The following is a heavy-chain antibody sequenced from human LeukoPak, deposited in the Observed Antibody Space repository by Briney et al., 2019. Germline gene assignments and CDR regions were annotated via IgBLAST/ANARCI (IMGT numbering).Heavy chain of an antibody. CDR1: GFTFSSYG. J-gene: IGHJ4*02. V-gene: IGHV3-33*01. Sequence: PGGPLRLSCAASGFTFSSYGMHWVRQAPGKGLEWVAVIWYDGSNKYYADSVKGRFTISRDNSKNTLYLQMNSLRAEDTAVYYCAREFHYDSSGPFDYWGQGTLVTVSS. D-gene: IGHD3-22*01. CDR2: IWYDGSNK. CDR3: AREFHYDSSGPFDY.